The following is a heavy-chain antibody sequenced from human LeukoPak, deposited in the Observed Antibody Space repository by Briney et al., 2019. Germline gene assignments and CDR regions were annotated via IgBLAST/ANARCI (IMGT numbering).Heavy chain of an antibody. D-gene: IGHD1-26*01. CDR2: ISGSGGNT. V-gene: IGHV3-23*01. CDR1: GFTFSSYA. J-gene: IGHJ5*02. Sequence: PGGSLRLSCAASGFTFSSYAMNWVRQAPGKGLEWVSTISGSGGNTYYADSVKGRFTISRDNSKNTLYLQMNSLRAEDTAVYYCYSGNYYDFISWFDPWGQGTLVTVSS. CDR3: YSGNYYDFISWFDP.